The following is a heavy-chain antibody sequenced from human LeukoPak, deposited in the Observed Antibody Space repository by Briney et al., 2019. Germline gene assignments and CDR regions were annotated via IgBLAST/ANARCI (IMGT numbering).Heavy chain of an antibody. CDR1: GGSFSGYY. Sequence: SETLSLTCAVYGGSFSGYYWGWIRQPPGKGLEWIGSIYYSGGTFYNPSLKSRVTISLDKSKNQFSLKLSSVTAADTAVYYCARAYSSGWLYYFDYWGQGTLVTVSS. J-gene: IGHJ4*02. CDR2: IYYSGGT. V-gene: IGHV4-34*01. CDR3: ARAYSSGWLYYFDY. D-gene: IGHD6-19*01.